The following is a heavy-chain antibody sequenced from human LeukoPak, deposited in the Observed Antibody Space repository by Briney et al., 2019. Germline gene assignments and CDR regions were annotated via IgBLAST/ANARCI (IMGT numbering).Heavy chain of an antibody. Sequence: PSATLSLTCAVSGGSISSGGYSWCWIRQPPGKGLEWFGAIHCDSRTYYNPSLKSRVTISGDTSENQFSLKLSSVTAADTAIYYCARRRAGLGWLDPWGQGTLVAVSS. V-gene: IGHV4-30-2*03. CDR1: GGSISSGGYS. J-gene: IGHJ5*02. D-gene: IGHD6-19*01. CDR2: IHCDSRT. CDR3: ARRRAGLGWLDP.